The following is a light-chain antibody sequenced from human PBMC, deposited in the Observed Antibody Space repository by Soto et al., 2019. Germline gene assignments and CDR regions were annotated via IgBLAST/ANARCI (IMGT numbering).Light chain of an antibody. Sequence: DIVMTQSPLSLPVTPGEPASISCRPNQSLLHSNGYNYLYWYLQKPGHSPQLLIYLGSNRAFGVPDRFSGSASGTDFALKISRVEAEDDGVSYSMQALQRPRTFGRGTTVEIK. CDR3: MQALQRPRT. CDR2: LGS. J-gene: IGKJ4*01. V-gene: IGKV2-28*01. CDR1: QSLLHSNGYNY.